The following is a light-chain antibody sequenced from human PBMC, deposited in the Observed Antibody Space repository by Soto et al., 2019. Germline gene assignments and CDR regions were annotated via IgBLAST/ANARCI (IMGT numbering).Light chain of an antibody. CDR2: GAS. Sequence: PGERATLACRASQSVTNTHLAWYQQKPGQAPRLLIYGASNRATGIPDRFSGSGSGTDFPLTINRLEPEDFAVYYCHQCSYSPLTFGGGTKVEIK. V-gene: IGKV3-20*01. J-gene: IGKJ4*01. CDR3: HQCSYSPLT. CDR1: QSVTNTH.